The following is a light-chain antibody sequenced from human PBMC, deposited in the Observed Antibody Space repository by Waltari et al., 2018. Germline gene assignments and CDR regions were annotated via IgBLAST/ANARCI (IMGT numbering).Light chain of an antibody. CDR2: YDS. CDR1: NIGSKS. CDR3: LVWHSTTDHHGV. Sequence: SYVVTQSPSVSVAPGETARITCGGDNIGSKSVHWYQQRPGQAPVLVISYDSDRPSGVPELFSASNSGNTATLTISWVEADDEADYYCLVWHSTTDHHGVFGGGTKLTVL. J-gene: IGLJ2*01. V-gene: IGLV3-21*04.